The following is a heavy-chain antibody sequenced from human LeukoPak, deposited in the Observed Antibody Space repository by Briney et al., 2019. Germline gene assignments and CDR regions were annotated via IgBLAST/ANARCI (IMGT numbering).Heavy chain of an antibody. V-gene: IGHV3-7*01. CDR2: IKQDGSEK. D-gene: IGHD2-2*01. CDR1: GFTISSYW. CDR3: ARDAREAVPAASSGFRGGPYYYYYYYMDV. J-gene: IGHJ6*03. Sequence: GGSLRLSCAASGFTISSYWMSWVRQAPGKGLEWVANIKQDGSEKYYVDSVKGRFTISRDNAKNSLYLQMNSLRAEDTAVYYCARDAREAVPAASSGFRGGPYYYYYYYMDVWGKGTTVTVSS.